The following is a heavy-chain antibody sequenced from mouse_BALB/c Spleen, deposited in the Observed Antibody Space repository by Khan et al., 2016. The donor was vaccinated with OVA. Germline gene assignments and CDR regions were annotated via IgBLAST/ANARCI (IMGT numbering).Heavy chain of an antibody. J-gene: IGHJ2*02. CDR2: ISYSGNT. Sequence: EVKLLESGPGLVKPSQSLSLTCTVTGYSITSDYAWNWIRQFPGNKLEWMGFISYSGNTKYNPSLTSRFSITRDTSKNQFFLQLNSVTTEDTATYYCARVYGGDFDYWGQGTSLTGSS. D-gene: IGHD1-1*01. CDR1: GYSITSDYA. CDR3: ARVYGGDFDY. V-gene: IGHV3-2*02.